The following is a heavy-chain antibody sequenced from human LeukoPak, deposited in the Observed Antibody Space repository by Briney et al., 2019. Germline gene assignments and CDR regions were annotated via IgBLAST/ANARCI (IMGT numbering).Heavy chain of an antibody. CDR1: GFTFSSYS. V-gene: IGHV3-21*01. CDR3: ARVSVRNYYDSSGVSFDY. CDR2: ISSSSSYI. D-gene: IGHD3-22*01. Sequence: PGGSLRLSCAASGFTFSSYSMNWVRQAPGKGLEWVSSISSSSSYIYYADSVKGRFTISRDNAKNSLYLQMNSLRAEDTAVYYCARVSVRNYYDSSGVSFDYWGQGTLVTVSS. J-gene: IGHJ4*02.